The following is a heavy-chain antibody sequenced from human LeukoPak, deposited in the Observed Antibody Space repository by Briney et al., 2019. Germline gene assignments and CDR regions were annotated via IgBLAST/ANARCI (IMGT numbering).Heavy chain of an antibody. V-gene: IGHV1-46*01. CDR3: ARDGEYYDSSGSYFDY. J-gene: IGHJ4*02. D-gene: IGHD3-22*01. CDR2: LNPSSGST. CDR1: GYTFTTYY. Sequence: ASVKVSCKASGYTFTTYYMHWVRQAPGQGLEWMGILNPSSGSTSYAQGFQGRVTMTRDTSTSTFYMELRSLKSEDTAVYYCARDGEYYDSSGSYFDYWGQGTAVTVSS.